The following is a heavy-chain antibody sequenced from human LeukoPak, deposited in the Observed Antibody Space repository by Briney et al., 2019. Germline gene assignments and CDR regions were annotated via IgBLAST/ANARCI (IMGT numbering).Heavy chain of an antibody. D-gene: IGHD6-19*01. CDR2: ISSDGTNK. V-gene: IGHV3-30*03. CDR3: ARSWLAVAGPEY. CDR1: GFIFSSYD. J-gene: IGHJ4*02. Sequence: GRSLRLSCAASGFIFSSYDMHWARQAPGKGLEWVALISSDGTNKYYADSVKGRFTISRDNSKNTLYLQMNSLRAEDTAVYYCARSWLAVAGPEYWGQGTLVTVSS.